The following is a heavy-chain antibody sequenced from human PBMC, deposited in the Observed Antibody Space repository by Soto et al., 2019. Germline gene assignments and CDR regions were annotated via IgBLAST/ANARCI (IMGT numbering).Heavy chain of an antibody. CDR2: IIPIFGTA. Sequence: QVQLVQSGAEVKKPGSSVKVSCKASGGTFSSYAISWVRQAPGQGLEWMGGIIPIFGTANYAQKFQGRVMITADESTSTAYMELSSLRSEDTAVYYCARSPDYGDYGSDAFDIWGQGTMVTVSS. D-gene: IGHD4-17*01. CDR1: GGTFSSYA. CDR3: ARSPDYGDYGSDAFDI. V-gene: IGHV1-69*01. J-gene: IGHJ3*02.